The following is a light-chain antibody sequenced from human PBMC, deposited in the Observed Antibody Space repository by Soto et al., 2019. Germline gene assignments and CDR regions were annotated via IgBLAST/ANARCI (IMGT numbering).Light chain of an antibody. J-gene: IGLJ1*01. V-gene: IGLV2-14*01. CDR2: EVS. Sequence: QSALTQPASVSGSPGQSITISCTGTSSDVGSYNYVSWYQQHPGKAPKLMIYEVSNRPSGVSNRFSGSKSANTASLTISGLQAEDEADYYCSSYTRSSTLVFGTGTKVTVL. CDR3: SSYTRSSTLV. CDR1: SSDVGSYNY.